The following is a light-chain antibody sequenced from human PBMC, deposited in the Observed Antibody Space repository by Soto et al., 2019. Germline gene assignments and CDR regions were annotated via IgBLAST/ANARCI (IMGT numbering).Light chain of an antibody. V-gene: IGLV2-8*01. J-gene: IGLJ2*01. Sequence: QSALTQPPSASGSPGQSVTLSCTGTSSDVGGYNYVSWYQQHPGKAPKLMIYEVSKRPSGVPDRFSGSKSGNTASLTVSGLQAEDEADYYCSSYAGSNIVVFGGGTKL. CDR2: EVS. CDR3: SSYAGSNIVV. CDR1: SSDVGGYNY.